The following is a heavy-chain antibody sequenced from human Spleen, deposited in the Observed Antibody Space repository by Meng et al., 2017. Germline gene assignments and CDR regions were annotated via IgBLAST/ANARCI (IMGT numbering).Heavy chain of an antibody. CDR3: ASERFLDYGDYGALDY. V-gene: IGHV3-48*03. D-gene: IGHD4-17*01. J-gene: IGHJ4*02. Sequence: GGSLRLSCAASGFSFSSYEMNWVRQAPGKGLEWVSYIRSSGSTIYYADSVKGRFTISRDNAKNSLYLQMNSLRAEDTAVYFCASERFLDYGDYGALDYWGQGALVTVSS. CDR2: IRSSGSTI. CDR1: GFSFSSYE.